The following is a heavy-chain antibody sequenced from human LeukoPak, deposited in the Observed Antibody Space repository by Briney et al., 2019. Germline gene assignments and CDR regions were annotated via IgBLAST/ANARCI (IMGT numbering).Heavy chain of an antibody. CDR3: ARGFGGSYSGDFDI. V-gene: IGHV4-59*01. Sequence: SETLSLTCTVSGGSISSYYWSWIRQPPGKGLERIGYIYYSGSTNYNPSLKSRVTISVDTSKNQFSLKLSSVTAADTAVYYCARGFGGSYSGDFDIWGQGTMVTVSS. CDR2: IYYSGST. J-gene: IGHJ3*02. D-gene: IGHD1-26*01. CDR1: GGSISSYY.